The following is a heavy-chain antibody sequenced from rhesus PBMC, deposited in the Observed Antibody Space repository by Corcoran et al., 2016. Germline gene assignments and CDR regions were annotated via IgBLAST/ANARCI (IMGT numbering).Heavy chain of an antibody. J-gene: IGHJ5-2*02. Sequence: QLQLQESGPGLVKPSETLSVTCAVSGGSISSSYWSWIRQAPGKGLEWIGYIYGSGRSTNDNPTRKSRVTLSVDTSQNQVALKLSSVTAADTAVYYCVRGRRGSNSLDVWGRGVLVTVSS. CDR2: IYGSGRST. CDR3: VRGRRGSNSLDV. V-gene: IGHV4-169*01. CDR1: GGSISSSY.